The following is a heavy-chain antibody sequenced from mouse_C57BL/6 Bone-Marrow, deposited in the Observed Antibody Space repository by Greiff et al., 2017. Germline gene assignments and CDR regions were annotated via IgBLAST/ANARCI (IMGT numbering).Heavy chain of an antibody. CDR2: IDPSDSYT. Sequence: QVQLQQPRAELVRPGTSVKLSCKASGYTFTSYWMHWVKQRPGQGLEWIGVIDPSDSYTNYNQKFKGKATLTVDTSSSTAYMQLSSLTSEDSAVYYCARDWDEDYWGQGTTLTVSS. CDR1: GYTFTSYW. V-gene: IGHV1-59*01. J-gene: IGHJ2*01. D-gene: IGHD4-1*01. CDR3: ARDWDEDY.